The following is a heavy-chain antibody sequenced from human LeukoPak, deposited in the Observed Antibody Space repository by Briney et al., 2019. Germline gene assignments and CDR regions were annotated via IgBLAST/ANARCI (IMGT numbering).Heavy chain of an antibody. CDR1: GFTFDDYA. CDR3: AKDRYSSSSYYFDY. CDR2: ISWNSGSI. J-gene: IGHJ4*02. V-gene: IGHV3-9*03. D-gene: IGHD6-6*01. Sequence: GGSLRLSCAASGFTFDDYAMHWVRQAPGKGLEWVSAISWNSGSIGYADSVKGRFTISRDNAKNSLYLQMNSLRAEDMALYYCAKDRYSSSSYYFDYWGQGTLVTVSS.